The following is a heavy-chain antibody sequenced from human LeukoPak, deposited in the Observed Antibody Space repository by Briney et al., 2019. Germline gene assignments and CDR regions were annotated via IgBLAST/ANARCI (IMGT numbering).Heavy chain of an antibody. CDR2: ISGSGGST. CDR1: GFTFSSYA. J-gene: IGHJ4*02. CDR3: AKDTYYYDSSGYYPFDY. Sequence: GGSLRLSCAASGFTFSSYAMSWVRQAPGKGLGWVSAISGSGGSTYYADSVKGRFTISRDNSKNTLYLQMNSLRAEDTAVYYCAKDTYYYDSSGYYPFDYWGQGTLVTVSS. D-gene: IGHD3-22*01. V-gene: IGHV3-23*01.